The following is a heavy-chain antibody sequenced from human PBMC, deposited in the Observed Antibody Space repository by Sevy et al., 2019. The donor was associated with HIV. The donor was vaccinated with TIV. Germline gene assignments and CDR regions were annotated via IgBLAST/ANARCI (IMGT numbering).Heavy chain of an antibody. V-gene: IGHV1-8*01. Sequence: ASVKVSCEASGYTFTSYDINWVRQATGQGLEWMGWMSPNSGATGVAQKFQGRVTLTRNTSISTAYMEVSSLRSEDTAVYYCASGGNGDFWSYEYYYYGMDVWGQGTTVTVSS. J-gene: IGHJ6*02. CDR2: MSPNSGAT. D-gene: IGHD3-3*01. CDR3: ASGGNGDFWSYEYYYYGMDV. CDR1: GYTFTSYD.